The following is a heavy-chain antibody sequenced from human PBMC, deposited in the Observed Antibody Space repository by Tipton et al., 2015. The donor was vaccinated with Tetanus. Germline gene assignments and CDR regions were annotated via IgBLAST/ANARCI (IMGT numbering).Heavy chain of an antibody. J-gene: IGHJ5*02. CDR1: GFIFSDHW. D-gene: IGHD3-9*01. CDR2: IQPDGSES. CDR3: VNGTLRYGA. V-gene: IGHV3-7*01. Sequence: GSLRPSCVASGFIFSDHWMSWVRQAPGKGLEWVASIQPDGSESHFMDSVKGRFTISRDNTKNSLYLQMNSLRNEDTAVYYCVNGTLRYGAWCQGTLVTVSS.